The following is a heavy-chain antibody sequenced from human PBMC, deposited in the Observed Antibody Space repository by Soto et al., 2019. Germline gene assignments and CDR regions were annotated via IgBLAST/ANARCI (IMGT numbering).Heavy chain of an antibody. Sequence: GGSLRLSCAASGFTFSSYAMSWVRQAPGKGLEWVSAISGSGGSTYYADSVKGRFTISRDNSKNTLYLQMNSLRAEDTAVYYCAKDPDSSSWYFEDSYFDYWGQGTLVTVSS. D-gene: IGHD6-13*01. V-gene: IGHV3-23*01. J-gene: IGHJ4*02. CDR1: GFTFSSYA. CDR3: AKDPDSSSWYFEDSYFDY. CDR2: ISGSGGST.